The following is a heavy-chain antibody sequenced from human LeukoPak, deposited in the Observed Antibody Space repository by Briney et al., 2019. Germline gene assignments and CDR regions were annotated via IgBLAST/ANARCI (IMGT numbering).Heavy chain of an antibody. CDR1: GFTFRNYG. J-gene: IGHJ4*02. CDR2: IWYDGSRK. D-gene: IGHD5-24*01. CDR3: TRVGYIDEGIDY. Sequence: AGGSLRLSCAASGFTFRNYGMHWVRQAPGKGLEWVAIIWYDGSRKYYLDSVKGRFTISRDNSKNMLYLQMSSLRAEDTAIYYCTRVGYIDEGIDYWGQGTLVTVSS. V-gene: IGHV3-33*01.